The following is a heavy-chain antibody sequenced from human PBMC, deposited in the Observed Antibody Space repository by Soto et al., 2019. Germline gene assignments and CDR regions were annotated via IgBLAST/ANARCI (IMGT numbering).Heavy chain of an antibody. CDR2: ISGSGGST. D-gene: IGHD5-18*01. J-gene: IGHJ4*02. Sequence: GGSLRLSCAASGFTFSSYAMSWVRQAPGKGLEWVSAISGSGGSTYYADSGKGRFTISRDNSKNTLYLQMNILRAEETAVYYCAKYGMTAMAHPPDYWGQGTLVTVSS. V-gene: IGHV3-23*01. CDR3: AKYGMTAMAHPPDY. CDR1: GFTFSSYA.